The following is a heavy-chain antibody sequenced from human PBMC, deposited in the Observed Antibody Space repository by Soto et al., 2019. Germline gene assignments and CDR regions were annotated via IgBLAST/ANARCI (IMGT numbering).Heavy chain of an antibody. CDR3: SRPEPVMNWSQLHDRLDP. CDR2: IDPSDSDT. D-gene: IGHD2-2*01. V-gene: IGHV5-10-1*01. CDR1: GYTFTDYW. Sequence: GESLKISCKGSGYTFTDYWISWVRQLPGKGLEWMGRIDPSDSDTKYSPSFQGHVTISADKSISTAYLQWSSLKASDTAIYYCSRPEPVMNWSQLHDRLDPCGQRTLVTVSS. J-gene: IGHJ5*02.